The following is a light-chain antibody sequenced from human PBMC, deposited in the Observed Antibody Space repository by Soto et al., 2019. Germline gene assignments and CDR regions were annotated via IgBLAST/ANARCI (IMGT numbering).Light chain of an antibody. CDR3: SSSTSSSTYV. CDR2: EVS. J-gene: IGLJ1*01. CDR1: SSDVGAYNY. V-gene: IGLV2-14*01. Sequence: QSALTQPASVSGSPGQSITISCTGTSSDVGAYNYVSWYQQHPGKAPKLMIYEVSNRPSGVSNRFFGSKSGNTASLTISGLQAEDEADYYCSSSTSSSTYVFGTGTKLTVL.